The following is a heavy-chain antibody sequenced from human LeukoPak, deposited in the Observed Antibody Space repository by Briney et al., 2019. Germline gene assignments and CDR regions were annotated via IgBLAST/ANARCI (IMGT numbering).Heavy chain of an antibody. Sequence: GRSLRLSCAASGFTFSSYAMHWVRQAPGKGLEWVAVISYDGSNKYYADSVKGRFTISRDNSKNTLYLQMNSLRAEDTAVYYCASNGYSSSWYQSNYFDYWGQGTLVTVSS. CDR1: GFTFSSYA. D-gene: IGHD6-13*01. V-gene: IGHV3-30-3*01. CDR2: ISYDGSNK. CDR3: ASNGYSSSWYQSNYFDY. J-gene: IGHJ4*02.